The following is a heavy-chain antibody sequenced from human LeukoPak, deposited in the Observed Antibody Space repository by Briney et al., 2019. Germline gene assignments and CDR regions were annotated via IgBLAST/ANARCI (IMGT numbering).Heavy chain of an antibody. Sequence: SSETLSLTCIVSGGSFSYLSWLRQPPGKGLEWIGIIYDHGRTEYNPSLKSRVSISVDTSKNQVSLRLNSVTPADTAVYYCARGLAGRASGAVYFDLWGRGALVTVSS. CDR2: IYDHGRT. V-gene: IGHV4-59*01. D-gene: IGHD3-16*01. CDR3: ARGLAGRASGAVYFDL. CDR1: GGSFSY. J-gene: IGHJ2*01.